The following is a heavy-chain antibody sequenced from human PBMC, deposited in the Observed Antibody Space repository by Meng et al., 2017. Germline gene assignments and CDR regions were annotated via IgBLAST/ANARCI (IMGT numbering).Heavy chain of an antibody. CDR2: IWYDRSNR. CDR1: GFTFSSYG. D-gene: IGHD3-22*01. CDR3: ARDGGGYYYWETGYNWFDP. Sequence: GESLKISCAASGFTFSSYGMHWVRQAPGKGLEWVAVIWYDRSNRYYADSVKGRFTISRDNSKNTLYLQMNSLRAEDTAVYYCARDGGGYYYWETGYNWFDPWGQGTLVTVSS. V-gene: IGHV3-33*01. J-gene: IGHJ5*02.